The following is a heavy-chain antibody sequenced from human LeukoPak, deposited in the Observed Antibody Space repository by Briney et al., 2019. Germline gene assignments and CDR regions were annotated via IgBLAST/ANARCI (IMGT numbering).Heavy chain of an antibody. CDR1: GGSFSGYY. Sequence: SETLSLTCAVYGGSFSGYYWSWIRQPPGKGLEWIGEINHSGSTNYNPSLKSRVTISVDTSKNQFSLKLSSVTAADTAVYYRARLRSTVVTPGGYYYYYYMDVWGKGTTVTVSS. J-gene: IGHJ6*03. V-gene: IGHV4-34*01. CDR2: INHSGST. D-gene: IGHD4-23*01. CDR3: ARLRSTVVTPGGYYYYYYMDV.